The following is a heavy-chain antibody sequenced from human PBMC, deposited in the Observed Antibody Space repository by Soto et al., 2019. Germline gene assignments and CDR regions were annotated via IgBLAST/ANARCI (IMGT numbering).Heavy chain of an antibody. V-gene: IGHV3-30-3*01. CDR3: ARRCPHIQLWLRASGNCYDY. CDR1: GFTFSSYA. J-gene: IGHJ4*02. CDR2: ISYDGSNK. D-gene: IGHD5-18*01. Sequence: QVQLVESGGGVVQPGRSLRLSCAASGFTFSSYAMHRVRQAPGKGLEWVAVISYDGSNKYYADSVKGRFTISRDNSKNTLYLQMNSLRSEDTAVYYCARRCPHIQLWLRASGNCYDYWGQGTLVTVS.